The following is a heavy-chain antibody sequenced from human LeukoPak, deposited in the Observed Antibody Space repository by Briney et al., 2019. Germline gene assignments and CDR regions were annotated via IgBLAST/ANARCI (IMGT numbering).Heavy chain of an antibody. Sequence: SETLSLTCTVSGGSISSSSYYWGWIRQPPGKGLEWIGYIYYSGSTNYNPSLKSRVTISVDTSKNQFSLKLSSVTAADTAVYYCARDHPTKAWFDPWGQGTLVTVSS. D-gene: IGHD1-14*01. CDR3: ARDHPTKAWFDP. V-gene: IGHV4-61*01. CDR2: IYYSGST. CDR1: GGSISSSSYY. J-gene: IGHJ5*02.